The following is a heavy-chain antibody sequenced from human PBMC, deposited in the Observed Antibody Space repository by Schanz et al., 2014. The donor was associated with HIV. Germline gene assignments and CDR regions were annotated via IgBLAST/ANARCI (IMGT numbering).Heavy chain of an antibody. CDR3: ARVSQITHIVVVTASLVDV. D-gene: IGHD2-21*02. CDR2: ISSSSSYI. V-gene: IGHV3-21*01. Sequence: EVQLVESGGGLVKPGGSLRLSCAASGFTFSSYSMNWVRQAPGKGLEWVSSISSSSSYIYYADSVKGRFTISRDNAKNSLYLQMNSLRAEDTAVYYCARVSQITHIVVVTASLVDVWGQGTTVTVS. J-gene: IGHJ6*02. CDR1: GFTFSSYS.